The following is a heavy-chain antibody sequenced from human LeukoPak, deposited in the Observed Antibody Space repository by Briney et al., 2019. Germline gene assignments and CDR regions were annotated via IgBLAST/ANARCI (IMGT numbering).Heavy chain of an antibody. CDR3: AKEDDLAAALQN. Sequence: GGSLRLSCAASGFTFDDYAIHWVRQAPGKGLEWVSGISWNSGSIGYADSVKGRFTISRDNAKNSLYLQMNSLRAEDMALYYCAKEDDLAAALQNWGQGTLVTVSS. CDR1: GFTFDDYA. V-gene: IGHV3-9*03. CDR2: ISWNSGSI. D-gene: IGHD6-13*01. J-gene: IGHJ1*01.